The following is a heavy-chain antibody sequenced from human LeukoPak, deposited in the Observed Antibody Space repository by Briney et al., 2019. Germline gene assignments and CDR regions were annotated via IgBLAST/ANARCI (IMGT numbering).Heavy chain of an antibody. J-gene: IGHJ4*02. CDR1: GGSISSNDHY. D-gene: IGHD3-22*01. V-gene: IGHV4-39*01. Sequence: SETLSLTCVVSGGSISSNDHYWAWIRQSPGNGLEWIATTHYSGSAYYNPSLKSRFTISVDTSKNQVSLILRSVTAADTAVYYCASTPTYDSSGYNYWGQGTLVTVSS. CDR3: ASTPTYDSSGYNY. CDR2: THYSGSA.